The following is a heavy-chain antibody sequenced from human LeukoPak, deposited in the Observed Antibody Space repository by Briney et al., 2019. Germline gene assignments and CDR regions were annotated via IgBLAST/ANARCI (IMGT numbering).Heavy chain of an antibody. CDR2: ISYDGSNK. J-gene: IGHJ4*02. CDR3: ARGIAVRSFDY. Sequence: PGRSLRHSGAASGFTFSSYAMHWVRQAPGKGLEWVAVISYDGSNKYYADSVKGRFTISRDNSKNTLYLQMNSLRAEDTAVYYCARGIAVRSFDYWAQGTLVTVSS. D-gene: IGHD6-19*01. V-gene: IGHV3-30*04. CDR1: GFTFSSYA.